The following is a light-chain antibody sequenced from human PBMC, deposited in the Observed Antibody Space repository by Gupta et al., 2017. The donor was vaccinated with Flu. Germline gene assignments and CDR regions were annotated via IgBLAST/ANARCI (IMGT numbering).Light chain of an antibody. CDR1: ALPKQY. Sequence: SYELTQPPSVSVSPGQTARITCSGDALPKQYAYWYQQKPGQAPVLVIYKDSERPSGIPERFSGSSSGTTVTLTISGVQAEDEADYYCQSADSIHTVFGGGTKLTVL. CDR2: KDS. J-gene: IGLJ2*01. CDR3: QSADSIHTV. V-gene: IGLV3-25*02.